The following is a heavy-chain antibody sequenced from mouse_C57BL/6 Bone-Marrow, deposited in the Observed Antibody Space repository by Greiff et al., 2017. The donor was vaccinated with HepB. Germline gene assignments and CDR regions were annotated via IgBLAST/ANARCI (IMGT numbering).Heavy chain of an antibody. CDR3: ARIPRITTVVATPFDY. CDR2: IFPGSGST. Sequence: QVQLQQSGPELVKPGASVKISCKASGYTFTDYYINWVKQRPGQGLEWIGWIFPGSGSTYYNEKFKGKATLTVDKSSSTAYMLLSSLTSEDSAVYFCARIPRITTVVATPFDYWGQGTTLTVSS. V-gene: IGHV1-75*01. D-gene: IGHD1-1*01. J-gene: IGHJ2*01. CDR1: GYTFTDYY.